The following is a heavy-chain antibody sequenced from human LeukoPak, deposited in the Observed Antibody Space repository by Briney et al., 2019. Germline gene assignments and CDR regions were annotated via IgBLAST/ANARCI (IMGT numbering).Heavy chain of an antibody. CDR2: FSGSGGDT. CDR3: AKSGYNRFDY. Sequence: GGSLRLSCVVSGLTSTGYSMTWVRQAPGKGLEWVSAFSGSGGDTYYADSVKGRFTISRDNSKNTLYLQMNSLRAEDTAVYYCAKSGYNRFDYWGQGTLVTVSS. J-gene: IGHJ4*02. CDR1: GLTSTGYS. D-gene: IGHD5-24*01. V-gene: IGHV3-23*01.